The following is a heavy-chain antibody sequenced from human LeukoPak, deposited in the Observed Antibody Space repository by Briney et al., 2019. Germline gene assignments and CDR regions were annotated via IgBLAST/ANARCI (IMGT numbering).Heavy chain of an antibody. Sequence: SVKVSCKASGYTFTGYYMHWVRQAHGQGLEWMGWINPNSGGTNYAQKFQGRVTMTRDTYISTAYMGLSRLRSDDTAVYYCARAPKQLWSYWGQGTLVTVSS. D-gene: IGHD5-18*01. CDR2: INPNSGGT. CDR3: ARAPKQLWSY. V-gene: IGHV1-2*02. CDR1: GYTFTGYY. J-gene: IGHJ4*02.